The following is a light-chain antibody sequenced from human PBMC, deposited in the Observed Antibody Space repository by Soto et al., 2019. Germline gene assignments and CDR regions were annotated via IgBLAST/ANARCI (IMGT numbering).Light chain of an antibody. J-gene: IGKJ4*01. CDR2: GAS. CDR3: QQYDNLPLT. Sequence: EIVLTQSPGTLSLSPGERATLSCRASQSVSSSYLAWYQQKPGQAPRLLIYGASSRATGIPDRFSGSGSGTDFTLTISSLQPEDIATYYCQQYDNLPLTFGGGTKVEIK. V-gene: IGKV3-20*01. CDR1: QSVSSSY.